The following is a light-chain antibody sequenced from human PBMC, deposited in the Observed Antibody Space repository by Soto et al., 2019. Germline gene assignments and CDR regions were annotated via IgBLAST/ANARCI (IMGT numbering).Light chain of an antibody. CDR2: AAS. J-gene: IGKJ1*01. V-gene: IGKV1-17*01. CDR3: QQSYSSPPT. CDR1: QSVSKY. Sequence: EIQMTQSPASLSSSVGERATISCRSSQSVSKYLDWYQQKPGKAPKRLIFAASSLQSGVTSRFSGSRSGPECIITISSLQPEDFATYYCQQSYSSPPTFGQGTKVDIK.